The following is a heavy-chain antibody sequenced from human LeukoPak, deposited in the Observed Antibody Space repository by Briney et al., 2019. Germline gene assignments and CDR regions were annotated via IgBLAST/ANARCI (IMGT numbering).Heavy chain of an antibody. J-gene: IGHJ4*02. CDR3: ARSPPKTHYDFWSGYQYYFDY. Sequence: ASVKVSCKASGGTFSSYAISWVRQAPGQGLEWMGGIIPIFGTANYAQKFQGRVTITADKSTSTAYMELSSLRSEDTAVYYCARSPPKTHYDFWSGYQYYFDYWGQGNLVTVSS. CDR2: IIPIFGTA. D-gene: IGHD3-3*01. V-gene: IGHV1-69*06. CDR1: GGTFSSYA.